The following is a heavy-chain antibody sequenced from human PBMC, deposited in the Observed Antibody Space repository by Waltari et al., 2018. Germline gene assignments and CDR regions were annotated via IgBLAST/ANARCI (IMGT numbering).Heavy chain of an antibody. CDR3: AVGPAEYSSSLGFDY. J-gene: IGHJ4*02. Sequence: QVQLVQSGAEVKKPGASVKVSCKASGYTFTSYDIHWVRPATGQGLEWMGWMNPNSGNTGYAQKFQGRVTITRNTSISTAYMELSSLRSEDTAVYYCAVGPAEYSSSLGFDYWGQGTLVTVSS. CDR1: GYTFTSYD. D-gene: IGHD6-6*01. V-gene: IGHV1-8*03. CDR2: MNPNSGNT.